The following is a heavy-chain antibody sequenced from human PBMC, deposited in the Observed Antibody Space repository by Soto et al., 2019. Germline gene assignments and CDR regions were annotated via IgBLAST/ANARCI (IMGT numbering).Heavy chain of an antibody. D-gene: IGHD4-17*01. CDR3: ARSYSVTTSSYYGMDV. CDR1: GGAFSSYA. V-gene: IGHV1-69*01. J-gene: IGHJ6*02. Sequence: QVQLIQSGAAVKKPGSSVKVSCQTSGGAFSSYAMSWVRQGPGQGLEWMGGIIPMFGTPIYTEKFQGRVTISADETTRAVYMELRSLTSDDSAVYYCARSYSVTTSSYYGMDVWGQGTTIIVS. CDR2: IIPMFGTP.